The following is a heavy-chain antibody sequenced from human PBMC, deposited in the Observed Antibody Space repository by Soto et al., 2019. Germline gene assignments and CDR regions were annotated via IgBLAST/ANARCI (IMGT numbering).Heavy chain of an antibody. J-gene: IGHJ4*02. CDR1: GYTFTSYA. V-gene: IGHV1-3*01. CDR2: INAGNGNT. D-gene: IGHD5-18*01. Sequence: QVQLVQSGAEVKKPGASVKVSCKASGYTFTSYATHWVRQAPGQRLEWMGWINAGNGNTKYSQKFQGRVTMTRDTSASTAYRELRRLRSEDTAVYYCARMGGEIPLWLLGYWGQGTLVTVSS. CDR3: ARMGGEIPLWLLGY.